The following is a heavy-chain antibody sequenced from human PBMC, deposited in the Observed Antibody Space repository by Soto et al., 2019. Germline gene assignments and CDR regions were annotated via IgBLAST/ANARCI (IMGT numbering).Heavy chain of an antibody. CDR1: DVNIINRGYY. CDR3: ERENYVSLTGLPCYVEY. D-gene: IGHD3-9*01. Sequence: QPLPLPCTVFDVNIINRGYYRSIKKKPPGKGLEWIGCIYYSGSTYYNPSLKSRVTISVDTSKNQFSLKLSSVTAADTAVYFCERENYVSLTGLPCYVEYWGQGALVTVSS. CDR2: IYYSGST. J-gene: IGHJ4*02. V-gene: IGHV4-30-4*08.